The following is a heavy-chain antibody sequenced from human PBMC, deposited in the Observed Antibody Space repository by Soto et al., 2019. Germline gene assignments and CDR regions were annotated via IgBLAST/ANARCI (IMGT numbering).Heavy chain of an antibody. Sequence: SVKVSCKASGFTFTSSAVQWVRQARGQRLEWIGWIVVGSGNTNYAQKFQGRVSITRDTSASTAYMQLSRLRSEDTAVYYCATDRGGYCSGGSCSEAWFDPWGQGTLVTVSS. CDR3: ATDRGGYCSGGSCSEAWFDP. CDR1: GFTFTSSA. J-gene: IGHJ5*02. D-gene: IGHD2-15*01. CDR2: IVVGSGNT. V-gene: IGHV1-58*01.